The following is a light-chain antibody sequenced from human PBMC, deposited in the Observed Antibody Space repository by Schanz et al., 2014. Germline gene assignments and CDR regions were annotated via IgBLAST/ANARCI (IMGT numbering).Light chain of an antibody. CDR3: SSYTSSSSLV. CDR2: DVT. Sequence: QSALTQPPSVSGSPGQSVTISCTGTSSDVGGYNRVSWYQQPPGTAPKLMIYDVTNRPSGVPDRFSGSKSGSTASLTISGLRAEDEADYYCSSYTSSSSLVFGGGTKLTVL. CDR1: SSDVGGYNR. J-gene: IGLJ3*02. V-gene: IGLV2-18*02.